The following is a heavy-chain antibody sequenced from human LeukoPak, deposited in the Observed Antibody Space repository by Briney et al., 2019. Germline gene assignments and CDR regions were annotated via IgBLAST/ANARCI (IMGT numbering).Heavy chain of an antibody. D-gene: IGHD6-13*01. CDR2: IYYSGST. V-gene: IGHV4-31*03. Sequence: PSETLSLTCTVSGGSISSGGYSWSWIRQHPGKGLEWVGYIYYSGSTYYNPSLKSRVTISVDTSKNQFSLKLSSVTAADTAVYYCARDSLGYYFDYWGQGTLVTVSS. J-gene: IGHJ4*02. CDR3: ARDSLGYYFDY. CDR1: GGSISSGGYS.